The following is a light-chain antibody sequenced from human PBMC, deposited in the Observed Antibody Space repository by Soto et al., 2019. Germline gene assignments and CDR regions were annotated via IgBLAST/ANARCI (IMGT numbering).Light chain of an antibody. CDR3: SSYTTSTTVL. J-gene: IGLJ2*01. CDR2: EVT. V-gene: IGLV2-14*01. Sequence: QSALTQPASVSGSPGQSITISCTGTSSDVGGYNYVSWYQQHPGKAPKLMIYEVTYRPSGVSNRFSGSKSGNTASLTISGLQAEDEDDYYCSSYTTSTTVLFGGGTKLTVL. CDR1: SSDVGGYNY.